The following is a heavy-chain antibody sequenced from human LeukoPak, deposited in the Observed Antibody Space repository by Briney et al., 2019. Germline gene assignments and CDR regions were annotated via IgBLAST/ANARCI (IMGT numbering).Heavy chain of an antibody. Sequence: GGSLRLSCSASGFTFSSFAMYWVRQAPGKGLEYVSAISSDGGSAYYADSVKGRFIISRDNSKNTLYFQMSSLRPEDTAVYLCVKVTGGSCYLPLDFWGQGTLVTVSS. CDR2: ISSDGGSA. J-gene: IGHJ4*02. V-gene: IGHV3-64*05. CDR1: GFTFSSFA. D-gene: IGHD2-15*01. CDR3: VKVTGGSCYLPLDF.